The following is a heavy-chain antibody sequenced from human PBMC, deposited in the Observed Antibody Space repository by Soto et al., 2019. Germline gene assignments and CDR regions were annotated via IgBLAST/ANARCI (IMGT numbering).Heavy chain of an antibody. D-gene: IGHD2-15*01. J-gene: IGHJ4*02. CDR2: IFPGDSDT. Sequence: EVQLVQSGAVVKKPGESLKISCKGSGYSFTSYWIGWVRQMPGKGLEWMGIIFPGDSDTRYSPSFQGQVTISADKSITTAYLQWSSLKASDTAMYYCARHGRFSRGTYQGFDYWGQGTLVTVSS. CDR1: GYSFTSYW. V-gene: IGHV5-51*01. CDR3: ARHGRFSRGTYQGFDY.